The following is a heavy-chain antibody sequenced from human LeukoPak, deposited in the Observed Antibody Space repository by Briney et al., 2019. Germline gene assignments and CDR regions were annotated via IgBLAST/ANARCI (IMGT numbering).Heavy chain of an antibody. J-gene: IGHJ6*03. D-gene: IGHD3-10*01. CDR3: AKQADFGYYYYYMDV. V-gene: IGHV3-33*06. CDR1: GFTFTSYG. Sequence: GRSLRLSCVASGFTFTSYGMHWVRQAPGKGLEWVAVIQYDGSEKFYADSVKGRFTISRDNSKNTLYLQMNSLRAEDTAVYYCAKQADFGYYYYYMDVWGKGTTVTVSS. CDR2: IQYDGSEK.